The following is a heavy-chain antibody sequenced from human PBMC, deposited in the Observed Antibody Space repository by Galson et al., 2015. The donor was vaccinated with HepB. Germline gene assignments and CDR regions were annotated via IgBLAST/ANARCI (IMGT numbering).Heavy chain of an antibody. J-gene: IGHJ6*02. CDR3: AKGGLEYYDFWSGYSTETLAYGMDV. V-gene: IGHV3-30*18. D-gene: IGHD3-3*01. CDR2: ISYDGSNK. CDR1: GFTFSSYG. Sequence: SLRLSCAASGFTFSSYGMHWVRQAPGKGLEWVAVISYDGSNKYYADSVKGRFTISRDNSKNTLYLQMNSLRAEDTAVYYCAKGGLEYYDFWSGYSTETLAYGMDVWGQGTTVTVSS.